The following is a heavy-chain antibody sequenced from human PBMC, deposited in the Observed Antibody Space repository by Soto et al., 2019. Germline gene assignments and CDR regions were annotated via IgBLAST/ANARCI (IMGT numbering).Heavy chain of an antibody. CDR2: IKQDGSEK. J-gene: IGHJ6*02. CDR1: GFTFSSYW. CDR3: ARSAYYYYYGMDV. Sequence: PGGSLRLSCAASGFTFSSYWMSWVRQAPGKGLEWVANIKQDGSEKYYVDSEKGRFTISRDNAKNSLYLQMNSLRAEDTAVYYCARSAYYYYYGMDVWGQGTTVTVSS. V-gene: IGHV3-7*03.